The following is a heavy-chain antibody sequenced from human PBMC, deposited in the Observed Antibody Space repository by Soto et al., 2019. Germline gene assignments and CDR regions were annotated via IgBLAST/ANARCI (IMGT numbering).Heavy chain of an antibody. V-gene: IGHV3-15*07. D-gene: IGHD1-7*01. CDR2: IKSKTDGRTT. J-gene: IGHJ3*02. CDR3: TTGYNWNYGTFDI. CDR1: GFTFSNAW. Sequence: GGSLRLSCAASGFTFSNAWMNWVRQAPGKGLEWVGRIKSKTDGRTTDYAAPVKGRFTISRDDSKNTLYLQMNSLKTEGTAVYYCTTGYNWNYGTFDIWGQGTMVTVSS.